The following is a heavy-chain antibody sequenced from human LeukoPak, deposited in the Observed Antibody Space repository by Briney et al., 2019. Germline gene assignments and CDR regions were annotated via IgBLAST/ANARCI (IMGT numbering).Heavy chain of an antibody. Sequence: ASVKVSCKASGYTFTGYYMHWVRQAPGQGLEWMGWINPNSGGTNYAQKFQGRVTMTRDTSISTVYMELSRLRSDDTAVYYCARRGYSGSYYPYYYYYMDVWGKGTTVTVSS. D-gene: IGHD1-26*01. V-gene: IGHV1-2*02. CDR3: ARRGYSGSYYPYYYYYMDV. J-gene: IGHJ6*03. CDR1: GYTFTGYY. CDR2: INPNSGGT.